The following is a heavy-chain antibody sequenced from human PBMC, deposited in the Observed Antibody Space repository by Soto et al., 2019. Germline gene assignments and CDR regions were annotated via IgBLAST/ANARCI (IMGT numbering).Heavy chain of an antibody. CDR3: ARRLYYDSSGFEGGGMDV. J-gene: IGHJ6*02. Sequence: SDTLSLTCAVYGGSFSGNYWNWISRPPRKGLDLIGEINHSGSTNYNPSLKSRVTISVDTSKNQFSLKLSSVTAADTAVYYCARRLYYDSSGFEGGGMDVWGQGTTVTVS. V-gene: IGHV4-34*01. CDR1: GGSFSGNY. CDR2: INHSGST. D-gene: IGHD3-22*01.